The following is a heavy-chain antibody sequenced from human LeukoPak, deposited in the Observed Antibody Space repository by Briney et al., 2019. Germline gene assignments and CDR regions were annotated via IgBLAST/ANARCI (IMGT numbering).Heavy chain of an antibody. V-gene: IGHV1-18*01. CDR3: ARGTRYDILTGYHRPFDY. CDR2: IIPIFGTA. D-gene: IGHD3-9*01. J-gene: IGHJ4*02. CDR1: GYTFTSYG. Sequence: ASVKVSCKASGYTFTSYGISWVRQAPGQGLEWMGGIIPIFGTANYAQKLQGRVTMTTDTSTSTAYMELRSLRSDDTAVYYRARGTRYDILTGYHRPFDYWGQGTLVTVSS.